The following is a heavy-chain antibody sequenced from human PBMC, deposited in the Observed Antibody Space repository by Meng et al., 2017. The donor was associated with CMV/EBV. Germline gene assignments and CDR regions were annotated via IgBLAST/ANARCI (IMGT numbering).Heavy chain of an antibody. CDR3: ARGGDCSSTSCYMEKWFFPLQQVYGMDV. V-gene: IGHV1-8*03. CDR2: MNPNSGNT. CDR1: GYTFTSYD. J-gene: IGHJ6*02. Sequence: ASVKVSCKASGYTFTSYDINWVRQATGQGLEWMGWMNPNSGNTGYAQKFQGRVTITRNTSISTAYMELSSLRSEDTAVYYCARGGDCSSTSCYMEKWFFPLQQVYGMDVWGQGTRSPSP. D-gene: IGHD2-2*02.